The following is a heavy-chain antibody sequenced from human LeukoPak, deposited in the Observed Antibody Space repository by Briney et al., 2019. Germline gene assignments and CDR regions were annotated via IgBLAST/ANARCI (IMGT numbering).Heavy chain of an antibody. Sequence: SETLSLTCAVYGGSISSSSYYWGWIRQPPGKGLEWIGSIYYSGSTYYNPSLKSRVTISVDTSKNQFSLKLSPVTAADTAVYYCARIGDPNWFDPWGQGTLVTVSS. V-gene: IGHV4-39*01. CDR3: ARIGDPNWFDP. CDR1: GGSISSSSYY. J-gene: IGHJ5*02. D-gene: IGHD4-17*01. CDR2: IYYSGST.